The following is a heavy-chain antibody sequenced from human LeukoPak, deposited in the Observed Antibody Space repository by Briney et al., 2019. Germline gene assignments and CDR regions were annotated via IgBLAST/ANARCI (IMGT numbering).Heavy chain of an antibody. J-gene: IGHJ4*02. CDR1: GFTFSSYG. CDR2: ISYDGSNK. V-gene: IGHV3-30*18. CDR3: AKGPYDYGDYLDY. Sequence: PRGSLRLSCAASGFTFSSYGMHWVRQAPGKGLEWVAVISYDGSNKYYADSVKGRFTISRDNSKNTLYLQMNSLRAEDTAVYYCAKGPYDYGDYLDYWGQGTLVTVSS. D-gene: IGHD4-17*01.